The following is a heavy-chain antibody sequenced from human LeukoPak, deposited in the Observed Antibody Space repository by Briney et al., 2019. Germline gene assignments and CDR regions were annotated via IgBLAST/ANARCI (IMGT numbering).Heavy chain of an antibody. Sequence: PGESLRLSCAASGFTFSGSGMHWVRQAPGKGLEWVGNIQPDGSEQYPVDSVKGRFTISRDNARNSLFLQMNSLRVEDTAVYYCAELGITMIGGVWGKGTTVTISS. V-gene: IGHV3-7*01. CDR3: AELGITMIGGV. J-gene: IGHJ6*04. D-gene: IGHD3-10*02. CDR2: IQPDGSEQ. CDR1: GFTFSGSG.